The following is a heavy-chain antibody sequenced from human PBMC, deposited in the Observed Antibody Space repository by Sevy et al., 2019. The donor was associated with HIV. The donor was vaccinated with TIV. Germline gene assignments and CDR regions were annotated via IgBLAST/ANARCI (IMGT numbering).Heavy chain of an antibody. CDR2: TSYDGSHK. D-gene: IGHD1-26*01. V-gene: IGHV3-30*04. CDR3: ARGENDDEFFQY. CDR1: GFIFSNFA. J-gene: IGHJ1*01. Sequence: GGSLRLSCTVSGFIFSNFAMHWVRQAPGKGLEWVAVTSYDGSHKYYADSVKGRFTVSRDNSRNILSSEMSSLRRDDTAVYYCARGENDDEFFQYWGQGTLVTVSS.